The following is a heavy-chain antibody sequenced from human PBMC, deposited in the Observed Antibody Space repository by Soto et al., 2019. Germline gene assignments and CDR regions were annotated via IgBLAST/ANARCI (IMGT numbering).Heavy chain of an antibody. J-gene: IGHJ4*02. CDR2: IYYSGST. Sequence: PSETLSLTCTVSGGSISSGGYYWSWIRQHPGKGLEWIGYIYYSGSTYYNPSLKSRVTISVDTSKNQFSLKLSSVTAADTAVYYCARARGPFRGATTDYFDYWGQGTLVPVSS. V-gene: IGHV4-31*03. CDR3: ARARGPFRGATTDYFDY. CDR1: GGSISSGGYY. D-gene: IGHD1-26*01.